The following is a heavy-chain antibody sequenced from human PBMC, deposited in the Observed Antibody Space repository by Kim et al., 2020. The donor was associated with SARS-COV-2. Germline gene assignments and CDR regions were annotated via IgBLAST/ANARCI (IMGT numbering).Heavy chain of an antibody. CDR2: YSGGST. V-gene: IGHV3-53*04. Sequence: YSGGSTYYADSAKGRFTISRHNSKNTRYLQMNSLRAEDTAVYYCASKLAYWGQGTLVTVSS. J-gene: IGHJ4*02. CDR3: ASKLAY.